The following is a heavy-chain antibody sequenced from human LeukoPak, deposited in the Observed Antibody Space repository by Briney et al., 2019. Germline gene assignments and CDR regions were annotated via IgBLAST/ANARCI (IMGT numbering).Heavy chain of an antibody. CDR1: GYTFTSYA. V-gene: IGHV7-4-1*02. D-gene: IGHD3-22*01. CDR2: INTNTGNP. J-gene: IGHJ4*02. CDR3: ARHYVYYYDSSGPFDY. Sequence: ASVKVSCKASGYTFTSYAMNWVRQAPGQGLEWMGWINTNTGNPTYAQGFTGRFVFSLDTSVSTAYLQISSLKAEDTAVYYCARHYVYYYDSSGPFDYWGQGTLVTVSS.